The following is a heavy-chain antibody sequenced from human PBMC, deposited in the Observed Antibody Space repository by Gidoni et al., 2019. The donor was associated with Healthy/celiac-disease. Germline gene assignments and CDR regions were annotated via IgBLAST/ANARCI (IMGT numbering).Heavy chain of an antibody. CDR1: GFTFSSYA. CDR2: ISGSGGST. V-gene: IGHV3-23*01. CDR3: AKGEDYGSGSYYSGGGFDP. J-gene: IGHJ5*02. Sequence: EVQLLESGGGLVQPGGSLRLSCAASGFTFSSYAMSWVRQAPGKGLEWVSAISGSGGSTYYADSVKGRFTISRDNSKNTLYLQMNSLRAEDTAVYYCAKGEDYGSGSYYSGGGFDPWGQGTLVTVSS. D-gene: IGHD3-10*01.